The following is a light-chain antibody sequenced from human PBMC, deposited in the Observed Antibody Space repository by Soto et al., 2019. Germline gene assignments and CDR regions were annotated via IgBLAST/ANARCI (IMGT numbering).Light chain of an antibody. Sequence: DLQMTQSPSSLSASVGDRVTITCRASQSISNYLNWYQQKPGKAPKLLIYGASSLQSGVPSRFSGSGSGTHFTLSISSLQPGDFATCYCQQSYSTRINFGQGTRLEIK. CDR3: QQSYSTRIN. CDR2: GAS. CDR1: QSISNY. V-gene: IGKV1-39*01. J-gene: IGKJ5*01.